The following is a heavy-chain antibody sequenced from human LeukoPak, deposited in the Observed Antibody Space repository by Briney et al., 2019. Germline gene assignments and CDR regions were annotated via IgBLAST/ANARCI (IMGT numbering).Heavy chain of an antibody. V-gene: IGHV3-21*01. CDR1: GFTFSSYT. J-gene: IGHJ4*02. Sequence: PGGSLRLSCAASGFTFSSYTLNWVRQAPGKGLEWVSSISSSSIYIYYADSVKGRFTISRDNAKKSLYLQMNSLRAEDAAVYCCASSTVVGATRWGQGTLVTVSS. CDR2: ISSSSIYI. D-gene: IGHD1-26*01. CDR3: ASSTVVGATR.